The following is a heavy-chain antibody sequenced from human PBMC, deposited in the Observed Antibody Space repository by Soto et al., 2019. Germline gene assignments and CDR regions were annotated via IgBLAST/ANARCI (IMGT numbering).Heavy chain of an antibody. Sequence: SETLSLTCTVSGDSISNYYWSWIRQPAGKGLEWIGRIYTSESADYNPSLKSRVAISTDTSKNQFSLKVTSMTAADTAVYYCARERREEIHDGYDIDYWGQGTLVTVSS. V-gene: IGHV4-4*07. CDR3: ARERREEIHDGYDIDY. D-gene: IGHD5-12*01. J-gene: IGHJ4*02. CDR1: GDSISNYY. CDR2: IYTSESA.